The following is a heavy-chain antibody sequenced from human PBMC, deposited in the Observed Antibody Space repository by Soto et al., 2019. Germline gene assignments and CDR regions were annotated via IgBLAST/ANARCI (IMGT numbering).Heavy chain of an antibody. D-gene: IGHD3-22*01. V-gene: IGHV3-73*01. CDR2: IKTRAENFAT. J-gene: IGHJ4*02. Sequence: EVQLVESGGGLVQPGGALKHSCAASGFSFSGSDMHWVRQASGEGLEWVGRIKTRAENFATALAASVKGRFSLSRDDSKNTAYLEINSLKTEDTAVYYCTRRDCGSGNCYSDFDYWGQGALVTVSS. CDR1: GFSFSGSD. CDR3: TRRDCGSGNCYSDFDY.